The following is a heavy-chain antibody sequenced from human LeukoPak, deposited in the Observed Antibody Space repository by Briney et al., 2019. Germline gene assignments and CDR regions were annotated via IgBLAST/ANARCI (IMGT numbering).Heavy chain of an antibody. Sequence: WASVKVSCKASGYTFTSYGISWVRQAPGQGLEWMGWISAYNGNTNYAQKLQGRVTMTTDTSTSTAYMELRSLRSDDTAVYYCARVRYYDSSGYLDYWGQGTLVTVSS. CDR2: ISAYNGNT. D-gene: IGHD3-22*01. V-gene: IGHV1-18*01. CDR3: ARVRYYDSSGYLDY. J-gene: IGHJ4*02. CDR1: GYTFTSYG.